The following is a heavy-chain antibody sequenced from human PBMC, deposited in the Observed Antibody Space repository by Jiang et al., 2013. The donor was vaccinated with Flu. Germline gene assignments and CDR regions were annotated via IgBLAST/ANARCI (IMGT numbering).Heavy chain of an antibody. J-gene: IGHJ3*02. V-gene: IGHV4-59*11. CDR2: IYNSEST. D-gene: IGHD1-20*01. CDR3: ARGYNWQDAFDI. CDR1: GGSISSHY. Sequence: GSGLVKPSETLSLTCTVSGGSISSHYWSWIRQPPGKRLEWTGYIYNSESTNYNPSLKSRVSISIDTSKNQFSLKLSSVTAADTAVYYCARGYNWQDAFDIWGQGTMVTVSS.